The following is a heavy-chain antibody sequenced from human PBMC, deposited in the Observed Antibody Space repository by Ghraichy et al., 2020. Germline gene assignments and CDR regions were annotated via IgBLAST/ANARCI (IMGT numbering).Heavy chain of an antibody. D-gene: IGHD4-23*01. Sequence: SETLSLTCTVSGYSIGSGYYWDWIRQPPGKALEWIGGISHLGSTYYYPSLKSRVTLSLDTSKNQFSLRLNSVTAADTAVYYCARGGDGGNFGEYWSQGTLVTVSS. J-gene: IGHJ4*02. CDR2: ISHLGST. CDR1: GYSIGSGYY. V-gene: IGHV4-38-2*02. CDR3: ARGGDGGNFGEY.